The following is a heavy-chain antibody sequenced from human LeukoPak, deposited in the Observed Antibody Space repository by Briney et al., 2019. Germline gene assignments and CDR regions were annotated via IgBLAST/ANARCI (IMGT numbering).Heavy chain of an antibody. D-gene: IGHD2-8*01. J-gene: IGHJ3*02. CDR3: ARMVAPPNDAFDI. Sequence: SVKVSSKASGGTFSSYAISLVPQAPGQGLEWMGGIIPIFGTANYAQKFQGRVTITSDESTSTAYMELSSLRSEDTAVYYCARMVAPPNDAFDIWGQGTMVTVSS. CDR2: IIPIFGTA. V-gene: IGHV1-69*13. CDR1: GGTFSSYA.